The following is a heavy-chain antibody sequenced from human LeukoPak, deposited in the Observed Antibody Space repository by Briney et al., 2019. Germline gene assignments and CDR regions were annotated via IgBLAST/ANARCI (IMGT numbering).Heavy chain of an antibody. CDR2: ISWNSGSI. D-gene: IGHD1-26*01. CDR1: GFTFDDYA. CDR3: AKSQAGDYFDY. Sequence: TGGSLRLSCAASGFTFDDYAMHWVRQAPGKGLEWVSGISWNSGSIGYADSVKGRFTISRDNAKNSLYLQMNSLRAEDTALYYCAKSQAGDYFDYWGQGTLVTVSS. J-gene: IGHJ4*02. V-gene: IGHV3-9*01.